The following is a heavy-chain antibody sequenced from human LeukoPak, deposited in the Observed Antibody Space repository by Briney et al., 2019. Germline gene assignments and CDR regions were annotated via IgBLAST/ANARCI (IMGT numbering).Heavy chain of an antibody. V-gene: IGHV1-69*04. D-gene: IGHD2-8*01. CDR3: ASIPTNGLDY. Sequence: ASVKVSCKASGGTFSKFVIGWVRQAPGQGLEWMGRIIPMFGVPSYSQKFQGRVTLIADKSTSTAYMELISLRSEDTAVYYCASIPTNGLDYWGQGTLVTVSS. J-gene: IGHJ4*02. CDR1: GGTFSKFV. CDR2: IIPMFGVP.